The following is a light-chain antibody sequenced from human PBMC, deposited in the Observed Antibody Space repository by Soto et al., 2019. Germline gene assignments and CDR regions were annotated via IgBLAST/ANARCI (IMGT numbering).Light chain of an antibody. V-gene: IGKV3D-15*01. CDR2: GAS. CDR3: QQYNNLPRT. CDR1: QSVNTN. J-gene: IGKJ1*01. Sequence: EIVMTQSPATLSVSPGERATLSCRASQSVNTNVAWYQQEPGQAPRLLIYGASTRATGIPARFSGSVSGTEFALTISSLQSEDFAGYYCQQYNNLPRTFGQGTKVEIK.